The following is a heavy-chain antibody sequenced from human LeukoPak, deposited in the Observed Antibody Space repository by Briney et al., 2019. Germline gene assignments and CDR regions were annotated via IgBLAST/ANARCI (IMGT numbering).Heavy chain of an antibody. CDR3: VKDGRRSPPC. V-gene: IGHV3-23*01. Sequence: PGGSLRLSWAASGFTFSNYVMSWVRQAPGKGPEWVSGINGGGGSTFYAESVKGRFTISRDNSKNTLYLQMNSLRAKDTAVYYCVKDGRRSPPCWGQGTLVTVSS. CDR1: GFTFSNYV. CDR2: INGGGGST. J-gene: IGHJ4*02. D-gene: IGHD2-15*01.